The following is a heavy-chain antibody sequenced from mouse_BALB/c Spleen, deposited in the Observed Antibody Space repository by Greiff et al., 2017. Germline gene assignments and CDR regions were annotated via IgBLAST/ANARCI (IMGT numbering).Heavy chain of an antibody. Sequence: VKLMESGPGLVAPSQSLSITCTVSGFSLTSYGVHWVRQPPGKGLEWLGVIWAGGSTNYNSALMSRLSISKDNSKSQVFLKMNSLQTDDTAMYYCARDRGNHGGFAYWGQGTLVTVSA. CDR2: IWAGGST. CDR3: ARDRGNHGGFAY. J-gene: IGHJ3*01. CDR1: GFSLTSYG. V-gene: IGHV2-9*02. D-gene: IGHD2-1*01.